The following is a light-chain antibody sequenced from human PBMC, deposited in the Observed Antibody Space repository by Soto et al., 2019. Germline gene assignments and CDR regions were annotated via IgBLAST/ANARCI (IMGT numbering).Light chain of an antibody. V-gene: IGLV2-8*01. J-gene: IGLJ3*02. Sequence: QSALTQPPSASGSPGQSVTISCTGTSSDVGTYKYVSWYQQHPGKAPKLMIYEVSKRPSGVPDRFSGSKSGTSASLAITGLQAEDEADYYCQSYDSSLSGSRVFGGGTKLTVL. CDR2: EVS. CDR1: SSDVGTYKY. CDR3: QSYDSSLSGSRV.